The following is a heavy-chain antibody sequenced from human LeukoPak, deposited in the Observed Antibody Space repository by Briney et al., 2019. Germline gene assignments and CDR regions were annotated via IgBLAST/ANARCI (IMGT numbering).Heavy chain of an antibody. CDR3: VKGGYGSGWSGKY. CDR1: GFTFYDYG. Sequence: PGGSLRLSCATAGFTFYDYGMRWVRHAPGKGLEWGSGINWNSGSVDYADSVKGRFTISRDNAKNSLYLQMNSLRAEDTALYYCVKGGYGSGWSGKYWGQGTLVTVSS. V-gene: IGHV3-9*01. CDR2: INWNSGSV. J-gene: IGHJ4*02. D-gene: IGHD6-19*01.